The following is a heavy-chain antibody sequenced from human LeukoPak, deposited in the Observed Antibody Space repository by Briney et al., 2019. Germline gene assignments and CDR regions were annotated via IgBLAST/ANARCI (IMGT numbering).Heavy chain of an antibody. CDR1: GGSFSGYY. J-gene: IGHJ5*02. D-gene: IGHD6-6*01. CDR2: INHSGST. CDR3: ARGGGIAARRVNWFDP. V-gene: IGHV4-34*01. Sequence: SETLPLTYAVYGGSFSGYYWSWIRQPPGKGLEWIGEINHSGSTNYNPSLKSRVTISVDTSKNQFSLKLSSVTAADTAVYYCARGGGIAARRVNWFDPWGQGTLVTVSS.